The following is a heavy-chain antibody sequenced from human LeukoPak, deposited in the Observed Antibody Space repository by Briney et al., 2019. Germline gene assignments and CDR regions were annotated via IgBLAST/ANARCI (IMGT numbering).Heavy chain of an antibody. CDR3: VRDGEGVAISVNYWFDP. V-gene: IGHV1-8*01. J-gene: IGHJ5*02. D-gene: IGHD3-10*01. Sequence: APVTVSCKASGFTFTSYDINWVRQATGQGLEWMGWMNPINGNTGYAQKFQGRVTMTRDTSISTAYMELRSLRSDDTAVYYCVRDGEGVAISVNYWFDPWGQGTLVTVSS. CDR1: GFTFTSYD. CDR2: MNPINGNT.